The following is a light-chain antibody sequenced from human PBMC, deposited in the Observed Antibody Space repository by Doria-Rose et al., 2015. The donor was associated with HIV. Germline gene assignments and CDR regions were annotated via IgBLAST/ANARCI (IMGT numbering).Light chain of an antibody. Sequence: EIVMTQSPGTLSLSPGERATLSCRASQGVSANYLAWYQQRPGQSTRLLIYGASSRATDIPDRFSGSGSGTDFTLTISRLEPEDFAVYYCHQYASSRTFGQGTKVEIK. CDR2: GAS. CDR1: QGVSANY. CDR3: HQYASSRT. V-gene: IGKV3-20*01. J-gene: IGKJ1*01.